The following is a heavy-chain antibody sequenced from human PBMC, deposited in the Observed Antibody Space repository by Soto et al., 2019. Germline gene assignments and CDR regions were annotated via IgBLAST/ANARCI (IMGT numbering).Heavy chain of an antibody. J-gene: IGHJ5*02. CDR1: GGTVASSHW. CDR2: VYHTGDT. Sequence: SETLSLTCGVSGGTVASSHWWSWVRQSPGGGLEWIGNVYHTGDTNFNPSLQSRVTISVDKSNNQFSLRLNSLTAADTAVYFCAREIVTAGGNNYFDPWGPGTLVTVSS. CDR3: AREIVTAGGNNYFDP. V-gene: IGHV4-4*02. D-gene: IGHD2-21*02.